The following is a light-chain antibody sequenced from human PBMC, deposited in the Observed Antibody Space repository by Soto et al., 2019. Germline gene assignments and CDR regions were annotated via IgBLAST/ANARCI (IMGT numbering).Light chain of an antibody. CDR3: CSYAGSSTYV. J-gene: IGLJ1*01. V-gene: IGLV2-23*01. CDR1: SSDVGNYNL. Sequence: QSALAQPASVSGSPGQSITIPCTGSSSDVGNYNLVSWYQQHPGEAPKLMIYEGSKRPSGVSNRFSGSKSGNTASLTISGLQAEDEADYFCCSYAGSSTYVFGTGTKVTVL. CDR2: EGS.